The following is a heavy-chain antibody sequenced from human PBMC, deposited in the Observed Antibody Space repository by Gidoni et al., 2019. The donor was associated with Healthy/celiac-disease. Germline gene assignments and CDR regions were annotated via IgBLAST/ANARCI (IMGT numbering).Heavy chain of an antibody. CDR3: ARDQFSNLSGGMDV. J-gene: IGHJ6*02. Sequence: QVQLVQSVAEVKKPGASVKVSCKASGYTFTSYYLHWVRQAPGQGLEWIGIINPSGGSTSYGQKFQGRVTMTRDTSTSTVYMELSSLRSEDTAVYYCARDQFSNLSGGMDVWGQGTTVTVSS. V-gene: IGHV1-46*01. D-gene: IGHD6-13*01. CDR1: GYTFTSYY. CDR2: INPSGGST.